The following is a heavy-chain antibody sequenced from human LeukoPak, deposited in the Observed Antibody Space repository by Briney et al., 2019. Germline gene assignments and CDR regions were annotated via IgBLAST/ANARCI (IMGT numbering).Heavy chain of an antibody. CDR1: GSTFSSYS. V-gene: IGHV3-21*01. D-gene: IGHD3-10*01. CDR3: ARAPPYYYGSGSYLSDAFDI. Sequence: GGSLRLSCAASGSTFSSYSMNWVRQAPGKGLEWVSSISSSSSYIYYADSVKGRFTISRDNAKNSLYLQMNSLRAEDTAVYYCARAPPYYYGSGSYLSDAFDIWGQGTMATVSS. J-gene: IGHJ3*02. CDR2: ISSSSSYI.